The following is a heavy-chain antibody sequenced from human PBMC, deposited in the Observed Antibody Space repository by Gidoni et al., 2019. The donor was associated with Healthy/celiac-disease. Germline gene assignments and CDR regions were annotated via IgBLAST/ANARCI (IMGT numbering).Heavy chain of an antibody. V-gene: IGHV3-23*01. CDR2: ISGSGGST. CDR3: ASDFWSGYYTPAIDY. Sequence: MSWVRQAPGKGLEWVSAISGSGGSTYYADSVKGRFTISRDNSKNTLYLQMNSLRAEDTAVYYCASDFWSGYYTPAIDYWGQGTLVTVSS. J-gene: IGHJ4*02. D-gene: IGHD3-3*01.